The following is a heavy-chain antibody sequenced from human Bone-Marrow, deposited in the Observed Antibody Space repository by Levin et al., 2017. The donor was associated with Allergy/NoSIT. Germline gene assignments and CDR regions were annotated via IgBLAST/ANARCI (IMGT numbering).Heavy chain of an antibody. CDR2: ISAYNGVT. V-gene: IGHV1-18*01. Sequence: GESLKISCKSSGYTFNNYYVNWVRQAPGQGLEWMGWISAYNGVTAYAQNLQGRVTMTTDTSTSTSYLERRSLRSDDTAVYYCARGGMTFVGPCDIWGQGTMVTVSS. J-gene: IGHJ3*02. CDR3: ARGGMTFVGPCDI. CDR1: GYTFNNYY. D-gene: IGHD3/OR15-3a*01.